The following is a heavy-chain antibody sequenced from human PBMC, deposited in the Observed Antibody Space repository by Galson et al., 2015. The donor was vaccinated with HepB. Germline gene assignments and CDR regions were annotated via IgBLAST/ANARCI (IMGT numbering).Heavy chain of an antibody. CDR2: IYYSGST. D-gene: IGHD4-11*01. V-gene: IGHV4-59*12. J-gene: IGHJ6*03. CDR1: GGSLINNF. Sequence: LSLTCTVFGGSLINNFWTWMRQSPEKGLEWIGFIYYSGSTYYNPSFQSRVTISVDTSKNQFSLKLSSVTAADTAVYYCARDNRVTSVHYSYMDVWGKGTTVTVSS. CDR3: ARDNRVTSVHYSYMDV.